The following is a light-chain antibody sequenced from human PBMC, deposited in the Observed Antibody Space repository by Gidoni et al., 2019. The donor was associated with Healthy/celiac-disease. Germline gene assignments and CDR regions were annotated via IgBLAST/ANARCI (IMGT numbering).Light chain of an antibody. CDR3: CSYAGSNTSVV. Sequence: QSALTQPASVSGSPGQSITISCTGTSSDVGSYNLVSWYQQHPGEAPKLMIYDGSKRPSGVSNRFSGSKSGNTAALTISGLQAEDEADYYCCSYAGSNTSVVFGGGTKLTVL. V-gene: IGLV2-23*01. CDR1: SSDVGSYNL. CDR2: DGS. J-gene: IGLJ2*01.